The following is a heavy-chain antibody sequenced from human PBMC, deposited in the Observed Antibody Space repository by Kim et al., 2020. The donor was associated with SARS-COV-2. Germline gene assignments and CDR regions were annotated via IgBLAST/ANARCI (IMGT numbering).Heavy chain of an antibody. D-gene: IGHD2-15*01. V-gene: IGHV3-74*01. J-gene: IGHJ4*02. CDR3: ARVAPSGRGGSFFDS. CDR1: GFTFTTFW. Sequence: GGSLRLSCAVSGFTFTTFWMHWVRQAPGKGLEWVSRVNGDGGEIDYADSVKGRFTMSRDNAKNTVYLQMNSLRADDTAVYYCARVAPSGRGGSFFDSWGQGTLVTVSS. CDR2: VNGDGGEI.